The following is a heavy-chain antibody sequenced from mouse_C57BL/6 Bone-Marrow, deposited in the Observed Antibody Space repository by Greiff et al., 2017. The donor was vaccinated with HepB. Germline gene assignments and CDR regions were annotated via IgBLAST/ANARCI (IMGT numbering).Heavy chain of an antibody. D-gene: IGHD1-1*01. V-gene: IGHV1-62-2*01. CDR3: AIHEGDYYGSSYRWYFDV. CDR1: GYTFTEYT. CDR2: FYPGSGSI. Sequence: QVQLQQSGAELVKPGASVKLSCKASGYTFTEYTIHWVKQRSGQGLEWIGWFYPGSGSIKYNEKFKDKATLTADKSSSTVYMELSRLTSEESAVYFCAIHEGDYYGSSYRWYFDVWGTGPTVTVAS. J-gene: IGHJ1*03.